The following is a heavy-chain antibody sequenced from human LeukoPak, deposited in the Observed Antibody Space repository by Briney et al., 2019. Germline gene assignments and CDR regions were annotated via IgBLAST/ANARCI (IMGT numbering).Heavy chain of an antibody. J-gene: IGHJ6*03. CDR3: ARADYSSTWSHYYYYMDV. CDR1: GGSVSDYY. Sequence: SETLSLTCTISGGSVSDYYWSWIRQSPGKGLEWIGYIYHTGSTSYSPSLKSRVTISADTSQNQFSLKLSPVTAADTAVYYCARADYSSTWSHYYYYMDVWGKGTTVTVSS. CDR2: IYHTGST. V-gene: IGHV4-59*02. D-gene: IGHD6-13*01.